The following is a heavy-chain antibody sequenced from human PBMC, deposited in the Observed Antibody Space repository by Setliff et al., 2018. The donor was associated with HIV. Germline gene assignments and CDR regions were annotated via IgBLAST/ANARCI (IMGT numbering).Heavy chain of an antibody. Sequence: SETLSLTCTVSGGSISSSSYYWSWIRQPAGKGLEWIGRIYITGSTSYNPSLKSRVTISLDTSKKQVSLKLNSVTAADTAVYYCARGLSIFGVATPGFYSFMDVWGKGTTVTVSS. CDR1: GGSISSSSYY. CDR2: IYITGST. D-gene: IGHD3-3*01. V-gene: IGHV4-61*02. CDR3: ARGLSIFGVATPGFYSFMDV. J-gene: IGHJ6*03.